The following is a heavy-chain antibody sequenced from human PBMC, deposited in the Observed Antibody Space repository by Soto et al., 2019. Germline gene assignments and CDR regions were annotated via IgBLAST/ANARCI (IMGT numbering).Heavy chain of an antibody. CDR3: ARDNDRLQLGGNYYYILDV. CDR2: IIPLFRTP. J-gene: IGHJ6*02. Sequence: QIQLVQSGAAMKEPGSSVKVSCKTSGGTFSSSAISWLRQAPGQGLEWMGGIIPLFRTPDHAQKFQGRVTIAADESTSTAYMELSSLRSEDTAVYYCARDNDRLQLGGNYYYILDVWGQGTTITVSS. V-gene: IGHV1-69*12. CDR1: GGTFSSSA. D-gene: IGHD4-4*01.